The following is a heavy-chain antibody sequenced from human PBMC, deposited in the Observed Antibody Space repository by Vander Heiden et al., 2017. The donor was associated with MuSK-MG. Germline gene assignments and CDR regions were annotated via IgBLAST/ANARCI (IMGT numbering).Heavy chain of an antibody. D-gene: IGHD3-3*01. V-gene: IGHV3-48*01. CDR3: ARHTRGSQIDD. Sequence: EVQLLESGGGFVQPGGSLRLSCAASGITFSSYSMSWVRQAPGKGLEWVSYISSSSSTIYYADSVKGRFTISRDNAKNSLYLQMNSLRGEDTAVYYCARHTRGSQIDDWGQGTLVTVSS. J-gene: IGHJ4*02. CDR2: ISSSSSTI. CDR1: GITFSSYS.